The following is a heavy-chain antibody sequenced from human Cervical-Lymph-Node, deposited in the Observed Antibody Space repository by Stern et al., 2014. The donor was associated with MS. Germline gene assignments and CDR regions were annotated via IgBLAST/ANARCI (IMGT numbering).Heavy chain of an antibody. CDR1: GGSISSSSYY. D-gene: IGHD3-10*01. CDR2: ISYSGST. V-gene: IGHV4-39*01. J-gene: IGHJ4*02. Sequence: QLQLQESGPGLVKPSETLSLTCTFSGGSISSSSYYWGWIRQPPGKGLEWIGSISYSGSTYHTPSPKSRFTIPVDTPKNQFSRKLSSVTAADTAVYYCARRNYYGSGTPFDYWGQGTLVTVSS. CDR3: ARRNYYGSGTPFDY.